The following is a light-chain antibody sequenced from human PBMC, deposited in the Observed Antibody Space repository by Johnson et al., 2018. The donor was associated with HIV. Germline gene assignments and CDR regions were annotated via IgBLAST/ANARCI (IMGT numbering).Light chain of an antibody. CDR1: NSNIGNDY. Sequence: QSVLTQPPSVSAAPGQKVTISCSGSNSNIGNDYVSWYQQLPGTAPRLLIYENNRRPSGIPDRFSGSKSGTSATLGITGLQTGDEADYYCGTWDSSLSAYVFGTGTKVTVV. CDR2: ENN. V-gene: IGLV1-51*02. J-gene: IGLJ1*01. CDR3: GTWDSSLSAYV.